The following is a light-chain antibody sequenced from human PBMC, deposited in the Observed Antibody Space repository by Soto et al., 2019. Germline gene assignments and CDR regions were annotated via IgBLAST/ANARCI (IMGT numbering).Light chain of an antibody. CDR2: GAS. CDR3: QQYGGSPWT. J-gene: IGKJ1*01. CDR1: QSVSSSY. Sequence: ETVLTQSPGTLSLSPVERATLSCRASQSVSSSYLAWYQQKPGQAPRLLIYGASSRATGIPDRFSGSGSGTDFTLTISRLEPEDFAVFYCQQYGGSPWTFGQGTKVDIK. V-gene: IGKV3-20*01.